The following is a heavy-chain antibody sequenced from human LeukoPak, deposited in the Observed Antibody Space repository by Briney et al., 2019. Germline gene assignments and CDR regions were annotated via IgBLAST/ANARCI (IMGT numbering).Heavy chain of an antibody. Sequence: GGSLRLSCAASGLTFSSYGMHWVRQAPGKGLEWVAVISYDGSNKYYADSVKGRFTISRDNSKNTLYLQMNSLRAEDTAVYYCAKDQGYSSSWYLDYWGQGTLVTVSS. V-gene: IGHV3-30*18. CDR2: ISYDGSNK. CDR1: GLTFSSYG. D-gene: IGHD6-13*01. J-gene: IGHJ4*02. CDR3: AKDQGYSSSWYLDY.